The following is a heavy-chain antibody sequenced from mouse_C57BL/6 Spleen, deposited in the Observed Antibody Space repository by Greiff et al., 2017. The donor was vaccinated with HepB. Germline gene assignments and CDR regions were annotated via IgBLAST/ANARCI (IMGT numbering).Heavy chain of an antibody. V-gene: IGHV1-42*01. Sequence: VQLQQSGPELVKPGASVKISCKASGYSFTGYYMNWVKQSPEKSLEWIGEINPSTGGTTYNQKFKAKATLTVDKSSSTAFMQLKSLTSEDSAVYYCARRGGSSYAMDYWGQGTSVTVSS. J-gene: IGHJ4*01. CDR1: GYSFTGYY. CDR2: INPSTGGT. D-gene: IGHD1-1*01. CDR3: ARRGGSSYAMDY.